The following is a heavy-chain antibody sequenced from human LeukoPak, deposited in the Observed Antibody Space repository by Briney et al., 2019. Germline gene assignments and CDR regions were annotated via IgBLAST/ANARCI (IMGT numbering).Heavy chain of an antibody. Sequence: SETLSLTCAVSGGSIKISNWWSWVRQPPGKGLQWIGEIYHSGSTNYNPSLKGRVTISVDKSKNQFSLKLSSVTAADTAVYYCARERSGSYFAYFDYWGQGTLVTVSS. V-gene: IGHV4-4*02. CDR1: GGSIKISNW. CDR3: ARERSGSYFAYFDY. CDR2: IYHSGST. D-gene: IGHD1-26*01. J-gene: IGHJ4*02.